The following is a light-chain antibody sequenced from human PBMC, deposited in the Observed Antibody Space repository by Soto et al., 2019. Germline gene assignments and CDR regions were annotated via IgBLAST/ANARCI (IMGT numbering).Light chain of an antibody. CDR1: QDISNF. V-gene: IGKV1-17*03. J-gene: IGKJ1*01. CDR3: QQLNSYPIT. Sequence: DIQMTQSPSDMSASVGDRVTLTCRASQDISNFLVWFQQRPGKVPKRLMYSASTLQSGVPSRFSGSGSGTDFTLTISSLQPEDFATYYCQQLNSYPITFGQGTKVDI. CDR2: SAS.